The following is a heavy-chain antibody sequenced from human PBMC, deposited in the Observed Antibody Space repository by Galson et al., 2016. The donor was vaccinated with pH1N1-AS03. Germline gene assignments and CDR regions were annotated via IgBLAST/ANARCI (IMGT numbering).Heavy chain of an antibody. J-gene: IGHJ4*02. Sequence: SLRLSCAASGFIFSNYAMTWVRQAPGKGLQWVSTISGLGESTKYADSVKGRFTISRDNSKNTVNLHMNSLRVEDPAVYYCANRGDTLGFFESWGQGTLVTVSS. V-gene: IGHV3-23*01. CDR3: ANRGDTLGFFES. D-gene: IGHD4-17*01. CDR1: GFIFSNYA. CDR2: ISGLGEST.